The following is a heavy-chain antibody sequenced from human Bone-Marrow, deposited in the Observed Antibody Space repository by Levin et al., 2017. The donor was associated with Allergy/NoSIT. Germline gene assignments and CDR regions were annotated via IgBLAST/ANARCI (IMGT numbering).Heavy chain of an antibody. CDR2: ITSSGDST. Sequence: GESLKISCVASGFTFRHYTMNWVRQAPGKGLEWVSCITSSGDSTYYADSVKGRFTISRDNAKNSLYLQLNRLRDEYTAMYYCARDPARGYYDSSGYSGDHWGQGTLVTVSS. V-gene: IGHV3-48*02. CDR3: ARDPARGYYDSSGYSGDH. D-gene: IGHD3-22*01. CDR1: GFTFRHYT. J-gene: IGHJ4*02.